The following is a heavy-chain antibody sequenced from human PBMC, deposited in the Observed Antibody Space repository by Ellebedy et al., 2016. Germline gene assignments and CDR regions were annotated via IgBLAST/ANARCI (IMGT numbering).Heavy chain of an antibody. CDR3: ARDLGGFLGLDS. D-gene: IGHD3-16*02. CDR2: ISGSAIST. CDR1: GFIFTNHA. J-gene: IGHJ4*02. Sequence: GGSLRLSCAASGFIFTNHAMSWVRQAPGKGLEWVSTISGSAISTYYTDSVKGRFTISSDESKNTVFLQMNSLRAEDTATYYCARDLGGFLGLDSWGQGTVVTVSS. V-gene: IGHV3-23*01.